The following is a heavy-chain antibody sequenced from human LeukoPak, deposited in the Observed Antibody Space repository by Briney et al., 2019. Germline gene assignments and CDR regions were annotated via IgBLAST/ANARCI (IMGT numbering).Heavy chain of an antibody. CDR1: GFTFSSYA. V-gene: IGHV3-74*01. CDR2: MNSDGSST. Sequence: GRSLRLSCAASGFTFSSYAMHWVRRAPGKGLVWVSRMNSDGSSTNYADSVKGRFTISRDNSKNTLYLQMNSLRAEDTAVYYCTRDSRSGYYYFDYWGQGTLVTVSS. CDR3: TRDSRSGYYYFDY. D-gene: IGHD5-12*01. J-gene: IGHJ4*02.